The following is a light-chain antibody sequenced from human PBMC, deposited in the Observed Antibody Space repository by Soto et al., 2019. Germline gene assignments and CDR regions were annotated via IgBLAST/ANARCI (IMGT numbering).Light chain of an antibody. V-gene: IGLV4-69*01. CDR2: LNNDGSH. CDR1: SGHSSYA. Sequence: QPVLTQSPSASASLGASVKLTCTLSSGHSSYAIAWHQKQPGKGPRYLMDLNNDGSHSKGGVIPDRFSGSSSGAERYLIIASLHSEDEADYYCQTWGTGFPVFGGGTKVTVL. J-gene: IGLJ2*01. CDR3: QTWGTGFPV.